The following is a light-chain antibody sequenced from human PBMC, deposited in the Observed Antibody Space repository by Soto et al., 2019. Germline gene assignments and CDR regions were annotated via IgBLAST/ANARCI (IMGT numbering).Light chain of an antibody. CDR1: SSNIGAGYD. CDR3: QSYDSSLSGAV. J-gene: IGLJ7*01. V-gene: IGLV1-40*01. Sequence: QSVLTQPPSESGAPGQKITISCTGSSSNIGAGYDVHWYQQLPGTAPKLLIYGNNNRPSGVPDRISGSKSGTSASLAIAGLQADDEADYYCQSYDSSLSGAVFGGGTQLTVL. CDR2: GNN.